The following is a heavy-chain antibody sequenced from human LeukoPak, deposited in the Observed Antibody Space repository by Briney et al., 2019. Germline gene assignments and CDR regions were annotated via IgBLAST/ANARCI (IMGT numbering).Heavy chain of an antibody. V-gene: IGHV3-30*02. D-gene: IGHD4-23*01. J-gene: IGHJ4*02. CDR1: GFTFSSYG. CDR2: IRYDGSNK. CDR3: AKGRFYGGNSYYFDY. Sequence: GGSLRLSCAASGFTFSSYGMHWVRQAPGKGLEWVAFIRYDGSNKYYADSVKGRFTISRDNSKNTLYLQMNSLRAEDTAVYYCAKGRFYGGNSYYFDYWGQGTLVTVSS.